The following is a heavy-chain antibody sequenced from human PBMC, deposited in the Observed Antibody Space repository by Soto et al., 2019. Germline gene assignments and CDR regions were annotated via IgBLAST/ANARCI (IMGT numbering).Heavy chain of an antibody. D-gene: IGHD6-19*01. CDR1: GYNFTTYV. V-gene: IGHV1-3*01. CDR3: ARGYTSGWTFDF. J-gene: IGHJ4*02. Sequence: QVQLVQSGAEVKQPGASASVSCKASGYNFTTYVVHWLRQAPGQGPEWMGWINCGSGNTVYSQKFQGRDTFTRDTSARTAYMDLNSLTSGDTAVYYCARGYTSGWTFDFWGRGTLVTVSS. CDR2: INCGSGNT.